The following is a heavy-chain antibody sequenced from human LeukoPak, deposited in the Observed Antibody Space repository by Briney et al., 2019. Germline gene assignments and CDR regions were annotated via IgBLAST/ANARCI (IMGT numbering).Heavy chain of an antibody. V-gene: IGHV1-69*05. CDR3: AREYCDTTRCYLPDY. D-gene: IGHD2-2*01. CDR2: IIPIFGTA. Sequence: SVKVSCKASGGTFSSYAISWVRQAPGQGLEWMGGIIPIFGTANYAQKFQGRVTVTTDTSTSTVYMELRGLRSDDTAVYYCAREYCDTTRCYLPDYWGQGTLVTVSS. J-gene: IGHJ4*02. CDR1: GGTFSSYA.